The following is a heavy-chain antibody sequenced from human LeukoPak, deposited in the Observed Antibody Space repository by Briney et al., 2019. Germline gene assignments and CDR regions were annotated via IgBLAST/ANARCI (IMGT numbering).Heavy chain of an antibody. CDR3: AQESKWELPSG. CDR2: ISSSGSTI. Sequence: QTGGSLRLSCAASGFTFSSYSMNWVRQAPGKGLEWVSYISSSGSTIYYADSVKGRFTISRDNAKNSLYLQMNSLRAEDTAVYYCAQESKWELPSGWGQGTLVTVSS. D-gene: IGHD1-26*01. CDR1: GFTFSSYS. V-gene: IGHV3-48*04. J-gene: IGHJ4*02.